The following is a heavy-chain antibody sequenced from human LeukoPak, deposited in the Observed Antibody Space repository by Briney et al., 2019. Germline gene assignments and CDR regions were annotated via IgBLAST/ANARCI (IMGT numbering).Heavy chain of an antibody. CDR2: ISGSGGST. Sequence: GGSLRLSCAASGFTFSSYAMSWVRQAPGKGLEWVSAISGSGGSTYYADSVKGRFTISRDNSKDTLYLQMNSLRAEDTAVYYCAKGSVAGTRYYYYYMDVWGKGTTVTVSS. D-gene: IGHD6-19*01. CDR3: AKGSVAGTRYYYYYMDV. V-gene: IGHV3-23*01. J-gene: IGHJ6*03. CDR1: GFTFSSYA.